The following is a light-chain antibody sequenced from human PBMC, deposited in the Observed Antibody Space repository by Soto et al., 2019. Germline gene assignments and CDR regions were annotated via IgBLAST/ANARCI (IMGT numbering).Light chain of an antibody. CDR2: GAS. V-gene: IGKV3-15*01. CDR1: QDVTTN. CDR3: QQYSKWPFT. Sequence: EISMTQFPAILSASPGGGATLSCRAAQDVTTNFAWYQLRRGQPPRLLIYGASTGATGTPARFSGSGSGTEFSLTISSLQSEDFAVYWCQQYSKWPFTFGQGTKLEIK. J-gene: IGKJ2*01.